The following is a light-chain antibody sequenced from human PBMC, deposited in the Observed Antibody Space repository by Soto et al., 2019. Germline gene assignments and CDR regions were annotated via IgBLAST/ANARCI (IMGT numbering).Light chain of an antibody. CDR1: QSVSSSY. Sequence: EIVLTQSPGTLSLSPGERVTLSCRASQSVSSSYLAWYQQKPGQAPRLLIYGASSRATGIPDRFSGSGSGTDFTLTISRLEPEDFAVYYCHQYGSSWTFGQGTKVEIK. CDR3: HQYGSSWT. V-gene: IGKV3-20*01. J-gene: IGKJ1*01. CDR2: GAS.